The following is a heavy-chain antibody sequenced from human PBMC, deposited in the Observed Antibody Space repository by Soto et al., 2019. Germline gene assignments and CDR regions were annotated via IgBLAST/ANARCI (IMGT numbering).Heavy chain of an antibody. CDR3: ARGEGTTGVF. CDR1: GGSVGGYY. J-gene: IGHJ4*02. D-gene: IGHD4-17*01. Sequence: SETLSLTCAFYGGSVGGYYWSLVRQPPGKGLEWIGEINHSGSITYAPSLKSRVTMSVDTSKNQFSLRLNSVTAADTAVHYCARGEGTTGVFWGQGTQVTVSS. CDR2: INHSGSI. V-gene: IGHV4-34*01.